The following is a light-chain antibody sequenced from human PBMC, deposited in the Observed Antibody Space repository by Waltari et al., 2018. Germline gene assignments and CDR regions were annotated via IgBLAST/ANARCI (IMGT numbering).Light chain of an antibody. CDR2: DAS. V-gene: IGKV3-11*01. CDR3: QQRSNWPPGP. J-gene: IGKJ5*01. CDR1: QSVSSY. Sequence: EIVLTQYPATLSLSPGERATLSCRASQSVSSYLAWYQQKPGQAPRLLIYDASNRATGIPARFSGSGSGTDFTLTISSLEPEDFAVYYCQQRSNWPPGPFGQGTRLEIK.